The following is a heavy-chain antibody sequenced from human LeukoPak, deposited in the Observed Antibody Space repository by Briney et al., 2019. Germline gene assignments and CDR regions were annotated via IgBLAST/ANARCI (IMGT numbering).Heavy chain of an antibody. CDR3: AKGDCSGGICYFDY. J-gene: IGHJ4*02. Sequence: GGSLRLSCAASGFTFSSYGMHWVRQAPGKGLEWVAFIRYDGSNKYYADSVKGRFTISRDNSKNTLYLQMNSLRAEDTAVYYCAKGDCSGGICYFDYWGQGTLVTVSS. CDR2: IRYDGSNK. D-gene: IGHD2-15*01. V-gene: IGHV3-30*02. CDR1: GFTFSSYG.